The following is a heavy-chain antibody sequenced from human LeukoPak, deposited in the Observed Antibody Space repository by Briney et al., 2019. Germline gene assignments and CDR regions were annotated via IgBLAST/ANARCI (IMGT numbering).Heavy chain of an antibody. D-gene: IGHD3-10*01. CDR2: INSDGSST. V-gene: IGHV3-74*01. CDR1: GFTFSTYW. Sequence: PGGSLRLSCAASGFTFSTYWMHWVRQAPGKGLVCVSLINSDGSSTSYADSVKGRFTISRDNSKNTLYLQMDSLRAEDTAVYYCAKRDYSDFFSWGQGTLVTVSS. CDR3: AKRDYSDFFS. J-gene: IGHJ4*02.